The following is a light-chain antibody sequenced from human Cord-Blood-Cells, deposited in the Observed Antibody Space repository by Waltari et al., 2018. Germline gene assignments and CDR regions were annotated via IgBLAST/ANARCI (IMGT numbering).Light chain of an antibody. CDR3: CSYAGSSTWV. CDR2: EGS. V-gene: IGLV2-23*01. Sequence: QSALTQPASVSGSPGQSITISCTGTSSDVGSYNLVSWYQQHPGKAPKPMIYEGSKRPSEVSNRFSGSKSGNTASLTISGLQAEDEADYYCCSYAGSSTWVFGGGTKLTVL. J-gene: IGLJ3*02. CDR1: SSDVGSYNL.